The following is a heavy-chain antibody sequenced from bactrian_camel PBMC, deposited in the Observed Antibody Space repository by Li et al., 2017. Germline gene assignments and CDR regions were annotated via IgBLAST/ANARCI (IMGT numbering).Heavy chain of an antibody. CDR2: VAVTNGRT. V-gene: IGHV3-3*01. D-gene: IGHD2*01. CDR1: GYTTC. CDR3: AADSDRCPSKYVPSFY. Sequence: QLVESGGGSVQAGGPLRLSCAVSGYTTCMAWFRVAAGNEREWVASVAVTNGRTYYADSVKGRFTISQDNTLNTLYLHMNRLKPDDTAMYYCAADSDRCPSKYVPSFYWGQGTQVTVS. J-gene: IGHJ4*01.